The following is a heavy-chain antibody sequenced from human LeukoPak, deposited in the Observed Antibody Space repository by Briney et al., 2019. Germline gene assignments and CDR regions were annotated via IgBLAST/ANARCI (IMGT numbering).Heavy chain of an antibody. D-gene: IGHD3-3*01. CDR1: GFTFSSYA. Sequence: GGSLRLSCAAPGFTFSSYAMSWVRQAPARGLEWVSSLRGDGETFYGDSVKGRFTLSRDESRNTVYLQMNNLRVEDTAVYFCAKASWVSSADAVLWGQGTVVTVSS. CDR2: LRGDGET. V-gene: IGHV3-23*01. CDR3: AKASWVSSADAVL. J-gene: IGHJ4*02.